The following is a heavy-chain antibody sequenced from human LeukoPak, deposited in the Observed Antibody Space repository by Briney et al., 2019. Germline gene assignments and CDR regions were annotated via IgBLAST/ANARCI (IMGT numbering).Heavy chain of an antibody. V-gene: IGHV3-21*01. J-gene: IGHJ4*02. CDR3: ARPPYYDSSGYLDY. Sequence: GGSLRLSCTASGFTFSSYEMDWVRQAPGKGLEWVSSISSSSSYIYYADSVKGRFTISRDNAKNSLYLQINSLRAEDTAVYYCARPPYYDSSGYLDYWGQGTLVTVSS. CDR1: GFTFSSYE. D-gene: IGHD3-22*01. CDR2: ISSSSSYI.